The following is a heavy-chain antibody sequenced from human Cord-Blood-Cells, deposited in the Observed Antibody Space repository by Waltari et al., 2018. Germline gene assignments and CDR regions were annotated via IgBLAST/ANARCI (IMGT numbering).Heavy chain of an antibody. Sequence: QVQLQQWGAGLLKPSETLSLTCAVYGGSFSGSYWSWIRQPPGKGLEWIGEIHHSGSTNYNPALKSRVTISVDTSKNQFSLKLSSVTAADTAVYYCARSRFRESNFDYWGQGTLVTVSS. J-gene: IGHJ4*02. V-gene: IGHV4-34*01. CDR3: ARSRFRESNFDY. D-gene: IGHD3-10*01. CDR1: GGSFSGSY. CDR2: IHHSGST.